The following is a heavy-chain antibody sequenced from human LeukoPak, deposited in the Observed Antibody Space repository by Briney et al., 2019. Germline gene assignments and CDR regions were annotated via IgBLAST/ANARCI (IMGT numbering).Heavy chain of an antibody. CDR1: GYTFTGYF. Sequence: VASVKVSCKASGYTFTGYFFHWVRQAPGQGLEWMGRIIPILGIANYAQKFQGRVTITADKSTSTAYMELSSLRSEDTAVYYCARAPRRDSLLGELSLALDYWGQGTLVTVSS. D-gene: IGHD3-16*02. CDR3: ARAPRRDSLLGELSLALDY. J-gene: IGHJ4*02. V-gene: IGHV1-69*04. CDR2: IIPILGIA.